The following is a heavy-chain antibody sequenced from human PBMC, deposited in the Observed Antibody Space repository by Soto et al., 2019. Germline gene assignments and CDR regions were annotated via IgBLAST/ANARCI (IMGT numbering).Heavy chain of an antibody. CDR3: ARTFTGERATGYFDY. D-gene: IGHD3-16*01. V-gene: IGHV1-69*12. CDR1: GGTFSSYA. CDR2: IIPIFGTA. Sequence: QVQLVQSGAEVKKPGSSVKVSCKASGGTFSSYAISWVRQAPGQGLEWMGGIIPIFGTANYAQKFQGRVTEAADESTSTADVELRRRRSEDTAVYYCARTFTGERATGYFDYGGQGTLVTVSS. J-gene: IGHJ4*02.